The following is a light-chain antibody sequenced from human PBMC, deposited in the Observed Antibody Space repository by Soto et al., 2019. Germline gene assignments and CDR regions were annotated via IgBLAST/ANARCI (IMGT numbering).Light chain of an antibody. V-gene: IGKV3-20*01. J-gene: IGKJ1*01. CDR1: QSISSY. CDR2: GAS. Sequence: EIVLTQSPGTLSLSPGERATLSCRASQSISSYLAWYQQKPGQAPRLLIYGASSRATGIPDRFSGSGSGTDYTLTISRLETEDFEAYYCEQYGSPPRGTFGQGTKVVIK. CDR3: EQYGSPPRGT.